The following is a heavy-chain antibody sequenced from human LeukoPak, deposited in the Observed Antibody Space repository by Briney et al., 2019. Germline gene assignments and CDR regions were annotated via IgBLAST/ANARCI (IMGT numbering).Heavy chain of an antibody. CDR1: GFTFSDYN. J-gene: IGHJ5*02. Sequence: GGSLRLSCSASGFTFSDYNMNWVRQAPGKGLEWVSSISSSSGFIYYADSVKGRFTVSRDNAKNSLFLQMNSLRAGDTAVYYCVRTRAPSWNDPSNWFDPWGQGTLVTVSS. V-gene: IGHV3-21*01. D-gene: IGHD1-1*01. CDR3: VRTRAPSWNDPSNWFDP. CDR2: ISSSSGFI.